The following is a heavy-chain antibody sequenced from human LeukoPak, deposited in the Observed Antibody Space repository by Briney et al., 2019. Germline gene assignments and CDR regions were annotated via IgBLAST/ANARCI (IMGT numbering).Heavy chain of an antibody. CDR3: AIGKDYADTYFDY. CDR1: GFTFSSYG. Sequence: PGGSLRLSCAASGFTFSSYGMHWVRQAPGKGLEWVAFIRYDGSNKYYADSVKGRFTISRDNSKNTLYLQMNSLRSEDTAVYYCAIGKDYADTYFDYWGQGTLVTVSS. V-gene: IGHV3-30*02. D-gene: IGHD4-17*01. J-gene: IGHJ4*02. CDR2: IRYDGSNK.